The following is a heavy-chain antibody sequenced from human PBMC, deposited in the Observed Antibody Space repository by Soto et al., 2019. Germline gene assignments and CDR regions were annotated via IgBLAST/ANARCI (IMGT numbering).Heavy chain of an antibody. CDR2: IYRGGDT. CDR3: ARGMYGSGSYYIGDAFDM. V-gene: IGHV3-53*01. J-gene: IGHJ3*02. Sequence: EVQLVESGGGLIQPGGSLRLSCAVSGFTVSYNYMNWVRQAPGKGLEWVSVIYRGGDTFYADSVKGRFTISRDNSKNKLDLQMNSLRAEDTAVYYCARGMYGSGSYYIGDAFDMWGQGTMVTVSS. CDR1: GFTVSYNY. D-gene: IGHD3-10*01.